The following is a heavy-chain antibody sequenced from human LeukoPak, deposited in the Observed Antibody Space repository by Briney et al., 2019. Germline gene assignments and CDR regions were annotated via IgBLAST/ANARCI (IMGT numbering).Heavy chain of an antibody. J-gene: IGHJ4*02. CDR1: GFIFSSYW. Sequence: GGSLRLSCAASGFIFSSYWMHWVRHAPGKGLVWVARINTDGSSTSYADFVKGRFTISRDNAKNTLDLQMNSLRAADTAVYYCARDADGDLFDYWGQGTLVTVPS. V-gene: IGHV3-74*01. CDR2: INTDGSST. CDR3: ARDADGDLFDY. D-gene: IGHD4-17*01.